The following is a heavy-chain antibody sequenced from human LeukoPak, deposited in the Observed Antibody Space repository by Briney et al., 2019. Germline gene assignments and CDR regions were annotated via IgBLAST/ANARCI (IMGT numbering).Heavy chain of an antibody. Sequence: SETLSLTCSVSGGSITTYYWKWIRQPPGKGLEWIGYMYNSGSTNYNPSLKSRVTISVDTSKNQFSLKLSSVTTADTAVYYCARVGSSGYLGEEVWGYGVDYWGQGTLVTVSS. D-gene: IGHD3-22*01. V-gene: IGHV4-59*01. CDR3: ARVGSSGYLGEEVWGYGVDY. CDR2: MYNSGST. J-gene: IGHJ4*02. CDR1: GGSITTYY.